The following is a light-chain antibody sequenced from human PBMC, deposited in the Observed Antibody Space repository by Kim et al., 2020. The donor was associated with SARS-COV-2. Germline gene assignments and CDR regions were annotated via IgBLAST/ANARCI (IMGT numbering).Light chain of an antibody. V-gene: IGKV1-5*03. CDR1: QSIASF. Sequence: DIQMTQSPSTLSASVGDRVTITCRASQSIASFLAWYQQKPGRAPTLLIYKASSLGNGVPSRFSGSGYGTEFTLTISSLQPDDFAIYFCQKYSGYSTFGQGTKVDIK. J-gene: IGKJ1*01. CDR2: KAS. CDR3: QKYSGYST.